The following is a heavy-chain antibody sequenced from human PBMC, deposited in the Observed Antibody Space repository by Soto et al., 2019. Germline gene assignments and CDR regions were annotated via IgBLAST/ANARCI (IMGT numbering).Heavy chain of an antibody. CDR1: GFTFSSYA. J-gene: IGHJ6*02. CDR3: AKCMLYPYYYYGMDV. Sequence: GGSLRLSCAASGFTFSSYAMSWVRQAPGKGLEWVSAISGSGGSTYYADSVKGRFTISRDNSKNTLYLQMNSLRAEDTAVYYCAKCMLYPYYYYGMDVWGQGTTVTVSS. D-gene: IGHD2-8*01. V-gene: IGHV3-23*01. CDR2: ISGSGGST.